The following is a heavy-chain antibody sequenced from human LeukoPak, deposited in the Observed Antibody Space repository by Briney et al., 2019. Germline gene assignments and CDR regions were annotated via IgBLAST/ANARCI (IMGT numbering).Heavy chain of an antibody. D-gene: IGHD3-9*01. CDR1: GFTFSNYA. Sequence: GASLRLSCAASGFTFSNYAMSWVRQAPGKGLEWVSAMFGSGCSTYYADSVKGRFTISRDNSKNTLFLQMNSLRVEDTALYYCSKWGDYDVLTGYYDSDFWGQGTLVTVSS. CDR2: MFGSGCST. J-gene: IGHJ4*02. V-gene: IGHV3-23*01. CDR3: SKWGDYDVLTGYYDSDF.